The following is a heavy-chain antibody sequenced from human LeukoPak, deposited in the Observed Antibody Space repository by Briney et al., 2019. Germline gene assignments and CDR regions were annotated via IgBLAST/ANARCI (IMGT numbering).Heavy chain of an antibody. V-gene: IGHV3-7*03. D-gene: IGHD2-2*02. CDR3: ARTCSSTSCYNY. Sequence: GGSLRLSCAVSGFTFSSYWMSWVRQAPGKGLEWVGNIKQDGREKYYVDSVKGRFTTSKDNPKNSLSLQMNSLRAEDTAVYYCARTCSSTSCYNYWGQGTLVTVSS. CDR1: GFTFSSYW. J-gene: IGHJ4*02. CDR2: IKQDGREK.